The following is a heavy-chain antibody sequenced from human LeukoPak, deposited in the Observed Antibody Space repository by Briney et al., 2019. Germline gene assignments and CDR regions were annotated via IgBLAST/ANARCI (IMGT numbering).Heavy chain of an antibody. Sequence: GESLKISCKGSGYSFTSYWIGWVRQMPGKGLEWMGIIYPGDSDTRYSSSFQGQVTISADKSISTAYLQWSSLKASDTAMYYCASPSDYYDSSGYYDDAFDIWGQGTMVTVSS. D-gene: IGHD3-22*01. CDR3: ASPSDYYDSSGYYDDAFDI. J-gene: IGHJ3*02. CDR1: GYSFTSYW. V-gene: IGHV5-51*01. CDR2: IYPGDSDT.